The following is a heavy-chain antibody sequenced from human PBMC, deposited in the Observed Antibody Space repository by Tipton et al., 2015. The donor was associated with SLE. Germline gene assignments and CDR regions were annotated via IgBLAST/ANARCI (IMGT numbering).Heavy chain of an antibody. D-gene: IGHD2-15*01. J-gene: IGHJ4*02. CDR1: GLSVGGNY. CDR2: IHAGGST. V-gene: IGHV3-53*01. Sequence: SLRLSCAASGLSVGGNYMSWVRQAPGKGLEWVPMIHAGGSTHYADSVKGRFTISRDNSKNMVYLQMNSLTAEDTAVYYCARGPNADCWGQGTLVTVSS. CDR3: ARGPNADC.